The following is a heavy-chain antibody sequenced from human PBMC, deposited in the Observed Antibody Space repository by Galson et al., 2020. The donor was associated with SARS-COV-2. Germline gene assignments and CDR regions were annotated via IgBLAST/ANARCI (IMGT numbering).Heavy chain of an antibody. Sequence: NSGGSLRLSCAAPGFTFSDYYMSWIRQPPGKGLEWVSYISSIGNTIYYADSVKGRFTMSRDNAKNSLYLQMNSLRAEDTAVYYCAREVRSSNNDAFDIWGQGTMVTVSS. D-gene: IGHD6-13*01. J-gene: IGHJ3*02. CDR1: GFTFSDYY. V-gene: IGHV3-11*04. CDR2: ISSIGNTI. CDR3: AREVRSSNNDAFDI.